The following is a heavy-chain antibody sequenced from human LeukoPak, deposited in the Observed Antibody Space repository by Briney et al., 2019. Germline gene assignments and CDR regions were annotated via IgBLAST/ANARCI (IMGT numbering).Heavy chain of an antibody. D-gene: IGHD2-15*01. Sequence: PGGSLRLSCAASGFTFSSYEMNWVRQAPGKGLEWVSYISSSGGTIYYADSVKGRFTISRDNAKNSLYLQMNSLRAEDTAVYYCARDGEYCSGGSCYSTFFDYWGQGTLVTVSS. V-gene: IGHV3-48*03. CDR2: ISSSGGTI. CDR3: ARDGEYCSGGSCYSTFFDY. J-gene: IGHJ4*02. CDR1: GFTFSSYE.